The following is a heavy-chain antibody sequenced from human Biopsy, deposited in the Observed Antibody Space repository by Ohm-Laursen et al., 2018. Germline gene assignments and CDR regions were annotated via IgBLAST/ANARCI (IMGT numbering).Heavy chain of an antibody. CDR2: ISDSGGST. V-gene: IGHV3-23*01. J-gene: IGHJ3*02. CDR1: GFTFSSFA. CDR3: ARPTNARAGGAPFDI. D-gene: IGHD1-1*01. Sequence: SLRLSCAASGFTFSSFAMSWVRQAPGKGLVWVSGISDSGGSTHYADSVKGRFSISRDTSKNTLYLQMNSLRAEDTAMYYCARPTNARAGGAPFDIWGQGTMVTVSS.